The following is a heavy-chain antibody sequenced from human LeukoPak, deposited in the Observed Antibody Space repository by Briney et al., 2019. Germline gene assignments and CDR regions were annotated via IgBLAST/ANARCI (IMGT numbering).Heavy chain of an antibody. D-gene: IGHD3-3*01. J-gene: IGHJ4*02. CDR3: AAKTRFDYDQDDY. CDR2: ISGSGGST. CDR1: GITFSSYA. V-gene: IGHV3-23*01. Sequence: GGSLRLSCAASGITFSSYAMSWVRQAPGKGLEWVSAISGSGGSTYYADSVKGRFTISRDNSKDTLYLQMNSLRAEDTAVYYCAAKTRFDYDQDDYWGQGTLVTVSS.